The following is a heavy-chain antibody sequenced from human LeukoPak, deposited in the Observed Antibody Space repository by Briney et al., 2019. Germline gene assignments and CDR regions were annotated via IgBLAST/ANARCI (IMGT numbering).Heavy chain of an antibody. J-gene: IGHJ4*02. CDR1: GFTVSNKC. V-gene: IGHV3-53*01. CDR2: IYSSGGS. Sequence: PGGSLRLSCAASGFTVSNKCMSWVRQTPGKGLQWVALIYSSGGSYTADSVKGRFTISRDDSDNTLHLQMDSLRAEDTAVYYCATGCYFGSGSYGYLDSWGQGTLVTVSS. CDR3: ATGCYFGSGSYGYLDS. D-gene: IGHD3-10*01.